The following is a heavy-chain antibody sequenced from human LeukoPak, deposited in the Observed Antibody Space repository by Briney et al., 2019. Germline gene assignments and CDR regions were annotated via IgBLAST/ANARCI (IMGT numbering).Heavy chain of an antibody. V-gene: IGHV1-8*01. Sequence: ASVKVSCKASGYTFTSYDMNWVRQATGQGLEWLGWMNPSRGNTGYAQNFQGRVTMTMNTSITTAYMELSSLRSEDTAVYYCARALSWTTESYYYMDVWGKGTTVTVSS. CDR1: GYTFTSYD. D-gene: IGHD3/OR15-3a*01. CDR2: MNPSRGNT. J-gene: IGHJ6*03. CDR3: ARALSWTTESYYYMDV.